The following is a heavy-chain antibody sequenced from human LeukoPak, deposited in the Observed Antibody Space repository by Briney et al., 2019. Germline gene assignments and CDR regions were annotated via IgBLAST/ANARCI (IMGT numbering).Heavy chain of an antibody. V-gene: IGHV1-8*01. D-gene: IGHD3-3*01. CDR3: ARLYYDFWSGYLIAGSYYYYMDV. CDR2: MNPNSGNT. CDR1: GYTFTSYD. J-gene: IGHJ6*03. Sequence: ASVKVSCKASGYTFTSYDINWVRQATGQGLEWMGWMNPNSGNTGYAQKFQGRVTMTRNTSISTAYRELSSLRSEDTAVYYCARLYYDFWSGYLIAGSYYYYMDVWGKGTTVTVSS.